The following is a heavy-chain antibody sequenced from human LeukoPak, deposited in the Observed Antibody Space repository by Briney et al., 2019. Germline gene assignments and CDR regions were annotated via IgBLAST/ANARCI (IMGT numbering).Heavy chain of an antibody. D-gene: IGHD3-10*01. CDR2: ISSSGSTI. V-gene: IGHV3-48*03. CDR3: ARERYYYASRGIDY. Sequence: GGSLRLSCAASGFTFSSYEMNWVRQAPGKGLEWVSYISSSGSTIYYADSVKGRFTISRDNAKNSLYLQMNSLRAEDTAVYYCARERYYYASRGIDYWGQGTLVTVSS. J-gene: IGHJ4*02. CDR1: GFTFSSYE.